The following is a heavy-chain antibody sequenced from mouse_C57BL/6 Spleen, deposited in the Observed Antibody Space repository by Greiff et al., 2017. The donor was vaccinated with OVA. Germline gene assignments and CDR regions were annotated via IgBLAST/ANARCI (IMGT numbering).Heavy chain of an antibody. CDR3: TFKVVAPAMDY. V-gene: IGHV6-3*01. J-gene: IGHJ4*01. D-gene: IGHD1-3*01. Sequence: EVKLMESGGGLVQPGGSMKLSCVASGFTFSNYWMNWVRQSPEKGLEWVAQIRLKSDNYATHYAESVKGRFTISRDDSKSSVYLQMNNLRAEDTGIYYCTFKVVAPAMDYWGQGTSVTVSS. CDR2: IRLKSDNYAT. CDR1: GFTFSNYW.